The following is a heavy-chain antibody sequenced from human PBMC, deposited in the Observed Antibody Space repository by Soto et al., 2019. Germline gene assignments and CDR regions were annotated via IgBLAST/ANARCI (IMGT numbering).Heavy chain of an antibody. CDR3: ARDRGSGYCSSTSCSPYYYYGMDV. D-gene: IGHD2-2*01. V-gene: IGHV1-69*06. CDR1: GGTFSSYA. CDR2: IIPILCTA. J-gene: IGHJ6*02. Sequence: QVQLVQSGAEVKKPGSSVKVSCMASGGTFSSYAISWVRQAPGQGLEWMGGIIPILCTANYAQKFQGRVTITADKSTSTAYMELSSLRSEDTAVYYCARDRGSGYCSSTSCSPYYYYGMDVWGQGTTVTVSS.